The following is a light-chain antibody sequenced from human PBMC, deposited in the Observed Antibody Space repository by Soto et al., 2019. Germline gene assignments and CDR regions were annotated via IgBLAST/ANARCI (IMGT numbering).Light chain of an antibody. V-gene: IGKV3-20*01. CDR2: GAS. Sequence: IVLTQSPGTLSLSPGERATLSCRASQSVTSDYLAWYQQKPSQAPRLLIYGASNRATGIPDRFSGSGSGTDFTLTISRLEPEDFAVYYCQQYGSSGTFGQGTKVDIK. CDR1: QSVTSDY. J-gene: IGKJ1*01. CDR3: QQYGSSGT.